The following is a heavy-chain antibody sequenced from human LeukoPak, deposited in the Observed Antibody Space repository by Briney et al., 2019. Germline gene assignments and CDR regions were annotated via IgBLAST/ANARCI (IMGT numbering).Heavy chain of an antibody. V-gene: IGHV4-34*01. Sequence: SSETLSLTCSVYGGSFSGHYWTWIRQPPGKGLEWIGEINHSGSTHYNPSLKSRVTISVDTSKNQFSLNLNSVTAADTAVYYCARLSYSYGSGTYLDYWGQGTLVTVSS. CDR1: GGSFSGHY. CDR2: INHSGST. J-gene: IGHJ4*02. CDR3: ARLSYSYGSGTYLDY. D-gene: IGHD3-10*01.